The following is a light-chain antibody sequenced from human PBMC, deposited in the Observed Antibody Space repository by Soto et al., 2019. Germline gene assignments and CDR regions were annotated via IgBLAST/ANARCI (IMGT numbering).Light chain of an antibody. V-gene: IGKV3-15*01. CDR2: GVS. Sequence: EIVMTQSPATLSLSPGERSTLAFMSSQSVSSNLAWYQQKPGQAPRLLIYGVSTRASGISARFSGSGSETEFTLTISSLQSEDFAVYYCQQYNNWPRDTFGQGTRLEI. CDR1: QSVSSN. J-gene: IGKJ5*01. CDR3: QQYNNWPRDT.